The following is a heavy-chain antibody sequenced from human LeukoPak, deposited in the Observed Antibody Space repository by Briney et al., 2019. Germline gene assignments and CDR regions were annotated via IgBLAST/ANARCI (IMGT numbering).Heavy chain of an antibody. CDR2: INWNGGST. D-gene: IGHD3-3*01. CDR1: GFTFDDYG. Sequence: PGGSLRLSCAASGFTFDDYGMSWVRQAPGKGLEWVSGINWNGGSTGYADSVKGRFTISRDNAKNSLYLQMNSLRAEDTALYYCARDRWDFWSGYQFDYWGQGTLVTVSS. J-gene: IGHJ4*02. CDR3: ARDRWDFWSGYQFDY. V-gene: IGHV3-20*04.